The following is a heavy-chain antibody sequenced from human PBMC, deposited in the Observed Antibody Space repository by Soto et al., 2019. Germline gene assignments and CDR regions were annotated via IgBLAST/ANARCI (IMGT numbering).Heavy chain of an antibody. V-gene: IGHV3-23*01. CDR2: ISGSGGST. Sequence: GGSLRLSCAASGFTFSSYAMSWVRQAPGKGLEWVSAISGSGGSTYYADSVKGRFTISRDNSKNTLYLQMNSLRAEDTAVYYYAKEGGYCSSPSCYFRWFDPWGQGTLFTVS. CDR3: AKEGGYCSSPSCYFRWFDP. J-gene: IGHJ5*02. CDR1: GFTFSSYA. D-gene: IGHD2-2*01.